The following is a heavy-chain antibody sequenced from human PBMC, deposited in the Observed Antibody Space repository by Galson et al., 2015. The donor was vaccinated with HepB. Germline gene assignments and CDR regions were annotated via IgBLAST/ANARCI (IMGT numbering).Heavy chain of an antibody. CDR3: ARDCSSTSCYLGSYYYYGMDVWGPSYDFWSGYSHAFDI. V-gene: IGHV1-69*13. CDR1: GGTFSSYA. CDR2: IIPIFGTA. J-gene: IGHJ3*02. Sequence: SVKVSCKASGGTFSSYAISWVRQAPGQGLEWMGGIIPIFGTANYAQKFQGRVTITADESTSTAYMELSSLRSEDTAVYYCARDCSSTSCYLGSYYYYGMDVWGPSYDFWSGYSHAFDIWGQGTMVTVSS. D-gene: IGHD2-2*01.